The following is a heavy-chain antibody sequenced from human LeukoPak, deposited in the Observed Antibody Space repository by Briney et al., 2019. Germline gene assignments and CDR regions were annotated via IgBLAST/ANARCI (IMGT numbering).Heavy chain of an antibody. V-gene: IGHV3-30*02. J-gene: IGHJ4*02. CDR3: AKDLKGPVTYFDA. CDR2: IRYDGSNK. CDR1: GFTFSSYG. Sequence: GGSLRLSCAASGFTFSSYGMHWVRQAPGKGLEWVAFIRYDGSNKYYADSVKGRFTISRDNSKNTLYLQMNSLRAEDTAVYYCAKDLKGPVTYFDAWGQGTVVTVSS. D-gene: IGHD2-21*02.